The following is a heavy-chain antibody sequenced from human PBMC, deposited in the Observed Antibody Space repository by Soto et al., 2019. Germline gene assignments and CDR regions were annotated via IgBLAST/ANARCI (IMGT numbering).Heavy chain of an antibody. Sequence: QVRLQQWGAGLLKPSETLSLTCAVYGDSFTNYFWTWIRQPPGKGLEWIGEINHRRSANYNPSLGIRVIISVDKSKKQVALTLTSVTAADTAVYYCARVSSGFYDNWGQGTLVTVSS. V-gene: IGHV4-34*01. D-gene: IGHD3-22*01. CDR3: ARVSSGFYDN. CDR1: GDSFTNYF. J-gene: IGHJ4*02. CDR2: INHRRSA.